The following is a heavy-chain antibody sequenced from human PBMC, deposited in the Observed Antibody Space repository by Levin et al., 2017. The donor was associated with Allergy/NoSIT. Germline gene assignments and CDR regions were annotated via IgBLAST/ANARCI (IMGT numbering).Heavy chain of an antibody. CDR2: IYYSGST. CDR1: GGSVSSGSYY. CDR3: ARDTTPGRFGESSFMDV. D-gene: IGHD3-10*01. Sequence: SETLSLTCTVSGGSVSSGSYYWSWIRQPPGKGLEWIGYIYYSGSTNYNPSLKSRVTISVDTSKNQFSLKLSSVTAADTAVYYCARDTTPGRFGESSFMDVWGQGTTVTVSS. V-gene: IGHV4-61*01. J-gene: IGHJ6*02.